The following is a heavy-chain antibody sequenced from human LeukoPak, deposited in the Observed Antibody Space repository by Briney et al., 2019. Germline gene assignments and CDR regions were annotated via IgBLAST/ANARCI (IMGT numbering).Heavy chain of an antibody. Sequence: GGSLRLSCAASGFTFSSYAMIWVRQAPGKGLERVSAIGGSGTSTFYADSVKGRFTISRDNSKNTLYLQMNSLRAEDTAVYYCAKTSQGHPPYYCSMDVWGQGTTVTVSS. J-gene: IGHJ6*02. CDR2: IGGSGTST. V-gene: IGHV3-23*01. CDR3: AKTSQGHPPYYCSMDV. CDR1: GFTFSSYA.